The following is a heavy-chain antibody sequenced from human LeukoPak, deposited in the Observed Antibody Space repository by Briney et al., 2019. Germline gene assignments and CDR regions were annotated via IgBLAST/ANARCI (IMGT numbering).Heavy chain of an antibody. CDR3: AIRQPIREGFFDY. V-gene: IGHV3-30*04. J-gene: IGHJ4*02. D-gene: IGHD3-10*01. CDR1: GFTFSRYA. Sequence: PGGSLRLSCVASGFTFSRYAMHWVRQAPGKGLEWVAVISYDGSMEYYADSVKGRLTISRDNSKNTLYLQMNSLRAEDTAVYYCAIRQPIREGFFDYWGQGTLVTVSS. CDR2: ISYDGSME.